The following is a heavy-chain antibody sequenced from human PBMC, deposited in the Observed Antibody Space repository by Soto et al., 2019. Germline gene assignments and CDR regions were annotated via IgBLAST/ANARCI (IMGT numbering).Heavy chain of an antibody. J-gene: IGHJ4*02. Sequence: GGSLRLSCAASGFMFSIYEMNWVRQAPGKGLEWVSYISSGGINIHYADSVKGRFTISRDNAKNSLYLQMDNLRAEETAVYYCARDQPKRNYGTYFDYWGMGAPVTVSS. CDR1: GFMFSIYE. D-gene: IGHD1-7*01. V-gene: IGHV3-48*03. CDR2: ISSGGINI. CDR3: ARDQPKRNYGTYFDY.